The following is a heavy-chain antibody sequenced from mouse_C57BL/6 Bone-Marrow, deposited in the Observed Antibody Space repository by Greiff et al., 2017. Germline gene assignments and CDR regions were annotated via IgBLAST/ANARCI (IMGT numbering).Heavy chain of an antibody. V-gene: IGHV1-61*01. J-gene: IGHJ3*01. Sequence: VKLKQPGAELVRPGSSVKLSCKASGYTFTSYWMDWVKQRPGQGLEWIGNIYPSDSETHYNQKFKDKATLTVDKSSSTAYMQLSSLTSEDSAVYYCARQLYYYGSSHWGQGTLVTVSA. D-gene: IGHD1-1*01. CDR3: ARQLYYYGSSH. CDR2: IYPSDSET. CDR1: GYTFTSYW.